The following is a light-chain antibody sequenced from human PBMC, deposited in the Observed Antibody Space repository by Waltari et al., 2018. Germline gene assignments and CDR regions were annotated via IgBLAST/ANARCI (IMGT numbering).Light chain of an antibody. V-gene: IGLV1-44*01. CDR2: FNS. Sequence: QSVLTQPPSASGTPGQRVTISCSGSSSNIGTSPFTCYQHVSGTAPKLLMHFNSQRPSGVPDRFSGSKSGTSASLAISGLQSEDEADYYCAAWDDGLTGVVFGGGTKLTVL. CDR3: AAWDDGLTGVV. CDR1: SSNIGTSP. J-gene: IGLJ3*02.